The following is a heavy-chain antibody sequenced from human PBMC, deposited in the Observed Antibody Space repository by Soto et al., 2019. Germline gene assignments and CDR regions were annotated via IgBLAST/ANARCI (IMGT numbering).Heavy chain of an antibody. V-gene: IGHV4-30-4*01. CDR3: ARTAGILRPRGYFDL. D-gene: IGHD6-13*01. CDR2: IYYSGRT. CDR1: GGSISSGDYY. Sequence: QVQLQESGPGLVKPSQTLSLTCTVSGGSISSGDYYWSWIRQPPGKGLEWIGYIYYSGRTYYNPSIKSRVTISVDTSKNQCSLKLSSVTAADTAVYYCARTAGILRPRGYFDLWGRGTLVTVSS. J-gene: IGHJ2*01.